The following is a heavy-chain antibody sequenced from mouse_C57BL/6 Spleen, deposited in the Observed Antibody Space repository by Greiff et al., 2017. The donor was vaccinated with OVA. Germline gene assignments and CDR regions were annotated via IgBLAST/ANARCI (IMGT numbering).Heavy chain of an antibody. CDR2: ISSGSSTI. Sequence: EVHLVESGGGLVKPGGSLKLSCAASGFTFSDYGMHWVRQAPEKGLEWVAYISSGSSTIYYADTVKGRFTISRDNAKNTLFLQMTSLRSEDTAMYYCARRSNYDWYFDVWGTGTTVTVSS. CDR3: ARRSNYDWYFDV. D-gene: IGHD2-5*01. CDR1: GFTFSDYG. J-gene: IGHJ1*03. V-gene: IGHV5-17*01.